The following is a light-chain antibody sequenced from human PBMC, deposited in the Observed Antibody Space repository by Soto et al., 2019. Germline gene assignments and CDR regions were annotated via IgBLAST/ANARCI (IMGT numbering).Light chain of an antibody. Sequence: EIVLTQSPATLSLSPGERATLSCRASQSVSSYLAWYQQKPGQAPRLLIYDASNRATGFPARFSGSGSGTDITLTISSLEPEDFAVYYCQQRTRWPPTFGQGTKVEIK. J-gene: IGKJ1*01. CDR3: QQRTRWPPT. CDR2: DAS. CDR1: QSVSSY. V-gene: IGKV3-11*01.